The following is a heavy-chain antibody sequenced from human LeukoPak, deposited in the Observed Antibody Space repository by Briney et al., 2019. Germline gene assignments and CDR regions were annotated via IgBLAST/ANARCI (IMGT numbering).Heavy chain of an antibody. Sequence: GGSPRLSCAASGFTFSSYWMNWVRQAPGKRLEWVANIKQDGSEKYYVDSVKGRLTISRDNANNSLYLQMNSLRAEDTAVYYCARGRGGLLWFGEFNSWGQGTLVTVSS. CDR2: IKQDGSEK. CDR1: GFTFSSYW. CDR3: ARGRGGLLWFGEFNS. J-gene: IGHJ4*02. D-gene: IGHD3-10*01. V-gene: IGHV3-7*01.